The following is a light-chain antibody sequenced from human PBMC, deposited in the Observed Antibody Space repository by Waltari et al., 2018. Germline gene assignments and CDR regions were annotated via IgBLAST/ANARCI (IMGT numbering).Light chain of an antibody. Sequence: EIVMTQSPATLSVFPGARATPSCRASQSITTKLAWYQQRPGQAPRLLIYGASTRATGIPARFTGSGSGTEFTLTITSLQSEDFAVYFCQQYDKWPPYTFGQGTKLEIK. J-gene: IGKJ2*01. CDR2: GAS. V-gene: IGKV3-15*01. CDR1: QSITTK. CDR3: QQYDKWPPYT.